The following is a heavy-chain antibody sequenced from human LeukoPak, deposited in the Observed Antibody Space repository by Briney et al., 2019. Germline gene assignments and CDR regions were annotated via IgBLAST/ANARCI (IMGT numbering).Heavy chain of an antibody. D-gene: IGHD5-12*01. CDR3: VTNGGGDSGYGNFDY. J-gene: IGHJ4*02. V-gene: IGHV3-9*01. Sequence: GGSLRLSCAVSGFTFDDYAMHWVRQVSGKGLEWVSGINWNGDSIGYAVRGRFTISRDNAKNSLYLQMNSLRVEDTALYYCVTNGGGDSGYGNFDYWGQGTLVTVSS. CDR2: INWNGDSI. CDR1: GFTFDDYA.